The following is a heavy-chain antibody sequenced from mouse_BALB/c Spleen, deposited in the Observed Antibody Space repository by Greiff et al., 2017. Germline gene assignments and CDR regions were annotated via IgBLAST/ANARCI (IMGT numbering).Heavy chain of an antibody. CDR1: GFTFSSYA. J-gene: IGHJ2*01. V-gene: IGHV5-6-5*01. D-gene: IGHD1-2*01. CDR2: ISSGGST. CDR3: ARGGSTATDY. Sequence: EVMLVESGGGLVKPGGSLKLSCAASGFTFSSYAMSWVRQTPEKRLEWVASISSGGSTYYPDSVKGRFTISRDNARNILYLQMSSLRSEDTAMYYCARGGSTATDYWGQGTTLTVSS.